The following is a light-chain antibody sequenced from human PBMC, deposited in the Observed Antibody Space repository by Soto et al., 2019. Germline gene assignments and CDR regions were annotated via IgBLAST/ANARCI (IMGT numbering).Light chain of an antibody. V-gene: IGLV1-40*01. Sequence: QSVLTQPPSVSGAPGQRVTISCTGSSSNIGAGYDVHWYQQLPGTAPKLLIYDNTNRPSGVPDRFSGSKSGTSASLAITGLQPEDEADYYCQSYDSSLRGSVFGSGTKLTVL. J-gene: IGLJ1*01. CDR3: QSYDSSLRGSV. CDR2: DNT. CDR1: SSNIGAGYD.